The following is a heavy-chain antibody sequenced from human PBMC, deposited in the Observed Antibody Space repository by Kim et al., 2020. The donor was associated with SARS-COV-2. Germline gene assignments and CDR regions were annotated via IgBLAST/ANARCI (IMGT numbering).Heavy chain of an antibody. D-gene: IGHD2-15*01. J-gene: IGHJ2*01. CDR1: GFAFTSSA. CDR3: AAGEGRYCSGGSCYPEL. Sequence: SVKVSCKASGFAFTSSAVQWVRQARGQRLEWIGWIVVGSGNTNYAQKFQERVTITRNMSTSTAYMELNSLRSEDTAAYYCAAGEGRYCSGGSCYPELWGRGTLVTVSS. V-gene: IGHV1-58*01. CDR2: IVVGSGNT.